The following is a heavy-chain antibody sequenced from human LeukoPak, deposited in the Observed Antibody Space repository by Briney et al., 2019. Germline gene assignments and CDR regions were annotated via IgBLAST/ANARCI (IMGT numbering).Heavy chain of an antibody. CDR2: INSDGSST. CDR1: GFTFSSYW. V-gene: IGHV3-74*01. CDR3: AGSFGDVKMF. Sequence: PGGSLRLSCAASGFTFSSYWMHWVRQAPGKGLVWVSRINSDGSSTSYADSVKGRFIISRDDARNSLSLQMNSLRAEDTAVYYCAGSFGDVKMFWGQGTLVTVSS. D-gene: IGHD3-10*01. J-gene: IGHJ4*01.